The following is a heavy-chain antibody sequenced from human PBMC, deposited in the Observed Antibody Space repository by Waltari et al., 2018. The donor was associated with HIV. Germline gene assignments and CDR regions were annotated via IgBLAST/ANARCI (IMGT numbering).Heavy chain of an antibody. Sequence: QVQLQESGPGLVKPSETLSLTCAVSGYSISSGYYWGWIRQPPGKGLEWIGSIYHSGSTDYNPSLKSRVTISVDTSKNQFSLKLSSVTAADTAVYYCARPSRAYSSSWFYWYFDLWGRGTLVTVSS. V-gene: IGHV4-38-2*01. CDR3: ARPSRAYSSSWFYWYFDL. J-gene: IGHJ2*01. CDR1: GYSISSGYY. CDR2: IYHSGST. D-gene: IGHD6-13*01.